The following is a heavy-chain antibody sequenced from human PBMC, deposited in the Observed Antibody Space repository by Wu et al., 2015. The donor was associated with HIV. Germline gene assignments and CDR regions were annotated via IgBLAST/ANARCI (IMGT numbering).Heavy chain of an antibody. CDR3: ARDAATDSGYPHWNFDY. CDR2: INPSGGST. CDR1: GYTFTSYY. J-gene: IGHJ4*02. D-gene: IGHD3-22*01. Sequence: QVQLVQSGAEVKKPGASVKVSCKASGYTFTSYYMHWVRQAPGQGLEWMGIINPSGGSTSYAQKFQGRVTMTRDTSTSTVYMELSSLRSEDTAVYYCARDAATDSGYPHWNFDYWGQGTLVTVSS. V-gene: IGHV1-46*03.